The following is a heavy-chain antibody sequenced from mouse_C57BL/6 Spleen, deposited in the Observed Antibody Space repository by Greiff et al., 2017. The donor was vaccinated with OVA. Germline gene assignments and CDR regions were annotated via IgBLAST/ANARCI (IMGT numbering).Heavy chain of an antibody. Sequence: QVHVKQSGAELVKPGASVKMSCKASGYTFTSYWITWVKQRPGQGLEWIGDIYPGSGSTNYNEKFKSKATLTVDTSSSTAYMQLSSLTSEDSAVYYCARWEVVADFDYWGQGTTLTVSS. CDR2: IYPGSGST. CDR3: ARWEVVADFDY. J-gene: IGHJ2*01. CDR1: GYTFTSYW. D-gene: IGHD1-1*01. V-gene: IGHV1-55*01.